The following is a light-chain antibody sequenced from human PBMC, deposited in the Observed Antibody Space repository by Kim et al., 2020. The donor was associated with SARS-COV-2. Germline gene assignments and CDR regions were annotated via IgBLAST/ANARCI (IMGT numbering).Light chain of an antibody. J-gene: IGKJ1*01. CDR1: RSVSSN. CDR2: GAS. V-gene: IGKV3-15*01. CDR3: QQYNNWPST. Sequence: VSPGERATLSCRASRSVSSNLAWYQQKPGQAPRLLIYGASTRATGIPARFSGSGSGTEFTLTISSLQSEDFAVYYCQQYNNWPSTFGQGTKVEIK.